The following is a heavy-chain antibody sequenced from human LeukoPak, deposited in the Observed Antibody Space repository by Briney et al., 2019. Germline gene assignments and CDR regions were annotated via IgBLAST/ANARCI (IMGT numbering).Heavy chain of an antibody. J-gene: IGHJ4*02. V-gene: IGHV3-21*01. Sequence: GGSLRLSCAASGFSFSIYFMNWVRQAPGKGLEWVSSISRTSEYIHYADSVRGRFAISRDSAKNSAYLQMNSLRAEDTAVYFCAGGGDFDYWGQGILVTVSA. CDR3: AGGGDFDY. CDR2: ISRTSEYI. D-gene: IGHD3-16*01. CDR1: GFSFSIYF.